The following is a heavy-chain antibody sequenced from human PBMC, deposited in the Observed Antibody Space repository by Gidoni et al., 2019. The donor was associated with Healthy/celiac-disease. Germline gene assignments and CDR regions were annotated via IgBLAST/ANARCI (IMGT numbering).Heavy chain of an antibody. V-gene: IGHV3-66*02. CDR3: ARDREGDWFDP. Sequence: EVQLVESGGGLVQPGGSLRLSCAASGFTVSSNYMSWVRQAPGKGLEWVSVIYSGGSTYYADSVKGRFTISRDNSKNTLYLQMNSLRAEDTAVYYCARDREGDWFDPWGQGTLVTVSS. CDR2: IYSGGST. J-gene: IGHJ5*02. CDR1: GFTVSSNY. D-gene: IGHD1-26*01.